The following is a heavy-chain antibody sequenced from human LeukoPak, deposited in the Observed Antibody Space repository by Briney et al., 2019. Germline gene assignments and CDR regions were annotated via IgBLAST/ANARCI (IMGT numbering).Heavy chain of an antibody. V-gene: IGHV4-34*01. CDR3: ARGSRITMVRGVIIRATTHYYYMDV. CDR1: GGSFSGYY. J-gene: IGHJ6*03. Sequence: SETLSLTCAVHGGSFSGYYWSWIRQPPGKGLEWIGEINHSGSTNYNPSPKSRVTISVDTSKNQFSLKLSSVTAADTAVYYCARGSRITMVRGVIIRATTHYYYMDVWGKGTTVTVSS. CDR2: INHSGST. D-gene: IGHD3-10*01.